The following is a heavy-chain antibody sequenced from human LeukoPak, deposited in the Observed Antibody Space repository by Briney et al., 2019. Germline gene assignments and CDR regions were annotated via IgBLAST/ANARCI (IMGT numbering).Heavy chain of an antibody. V-gene: IGHV4-34*01. CDR2: INHKGST. J-gene: IGHJ6*02. Sequence: PETLSLTCAVYGGSFSGYYWNWIRQPPEKGLEWIGEINHKGSTNYNPSLKSRVTISVDTPKNQFSLKVRSVTAADTAVYYCARGPFDYGGNSVVYHYNGMDVWGQGTTVTVSS. D-gene: IGHD4-23*01. CDR3: ARGPFDYGGNSVVYHYNGMDV. CDR1: GGSFSGYY.